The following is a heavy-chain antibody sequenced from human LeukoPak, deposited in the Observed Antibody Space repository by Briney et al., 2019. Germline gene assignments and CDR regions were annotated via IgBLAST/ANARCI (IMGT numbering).Heavy chain of an antibody. CDR3: AGGARDYVWGSYRYTRYFDY. J-gene: IGHJ4*02. CDR1: GYSISSGYY. Sequence: SSETLSLTCTVSGYSISSGYYWGWIRQPPGKGLEWIGSIYHSGSTYYNPSLKSRVTISVDTSKNQFSLKLSSVTAADTAVYYCAGGARDYVWGSYRYTRYFDYWGQGTLVTVSS. V-gene: IGHV4-38-2*02. D-gene: IGHD3-16*02. CDR2: IYHSGST.